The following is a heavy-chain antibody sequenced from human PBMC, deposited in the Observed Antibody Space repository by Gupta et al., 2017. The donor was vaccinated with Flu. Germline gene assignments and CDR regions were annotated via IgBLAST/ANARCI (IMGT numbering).Heavy chain of an antibody. J-gene: IGHJ5*02. CDR2: IDPSDSYT. V-gene: IGHV5-10-1*01. CDR1: GYSFTSYW. Sequence: EVQLVQSGAEVKKPGESLRISCKGSGYSFTSYWISWVRQMPGKGLEWMGRIDPSDSYTNYSPSFQGHVTISADKSISTAYLQWSSLKASDTAMYYCAKHPEGYCSSTSCLYWFDPWGQGTLVTVSS. D-gene: IGHD2-2*01. CDR3: AKHPEGYCSSTSCLYWFDP.